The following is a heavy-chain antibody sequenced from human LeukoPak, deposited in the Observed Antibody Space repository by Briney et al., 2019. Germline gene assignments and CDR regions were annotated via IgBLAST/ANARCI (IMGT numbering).Heavy chain of an antibody. CDR2: ISYDGSNK. J-gene: IGHJ4*02. CDR1: GFTFSSYA. CDR3: AREGGSSWYFDY. D-gene: IGHD6-13*01. V-gene: IGHV3-30-3*01. Sequence: GGSLRLSCAASGFTFSSYAMHWVRQAPGKGLEWVAVISYDGSNKDYADSVKGRFTISRDNSKNTLYLQMNSLRAEDTAVYYCAREGGSSWYFDYWGQGTLVTVSS.